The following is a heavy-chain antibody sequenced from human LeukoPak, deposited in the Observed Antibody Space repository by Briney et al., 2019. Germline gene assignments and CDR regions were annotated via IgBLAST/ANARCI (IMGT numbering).Heavy chain of an antibody. J-gene: IGHJ4*02. V-gene: IGHV3-66*01. CDR3: ARGGPGAGRFDY. Sequence: GGSLRLSCAASGFTVSSNYMSWVRQAPGKGLEWVSVIYSGGSTYYAASVKGRFTISIDNSKNTRYFQINSRRAEDTAVYYCARGGPGAGRFDYWGQGTLVTVSS. CDR2: IYSGGST. CDR1: GFTVSSNY. D-gene: IGHD1-14*01.